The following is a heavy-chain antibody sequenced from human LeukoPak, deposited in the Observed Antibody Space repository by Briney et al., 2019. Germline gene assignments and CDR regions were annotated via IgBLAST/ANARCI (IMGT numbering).Heavy chain of an antibody. Sequence: GGSLRLSCAASGFSFSSYGMHWVRQAPGKGLEWVAVISYDGSNRYYADSVKGRFTISRDNSKNTLYLQMNSLRAEDTAVYYCAKPIMTTVTTLGLYFDYWGQGALVTVSS. CDR2: ISYDGSNR. CDR3: AKPIMTTVTTLGLYFDY. CDR1: GFSFSSYG. V-gene: IGHV3-30*18. J-gene: IGHJ4*02. D-gene: IGHD4-17*01.